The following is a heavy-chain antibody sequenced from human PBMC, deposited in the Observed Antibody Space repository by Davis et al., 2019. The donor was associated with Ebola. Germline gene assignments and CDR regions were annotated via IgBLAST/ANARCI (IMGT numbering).Heavy chain of an antibody. CDR3: AKGEGQYYYYGMDV. J-gene: IGHJ6*02. CDR1: GFTFSSYA. D-gene: IGHD3-16*01. Sequence: GGSLRLSCAASGFTFSSYAMHWVRQAPGKGLEWVAVISYDGSNKYYADSVKGRFTISRDNSKNTLYLQMNSLRAEDTAVYYCAKGEGQYYYYGMDVWGQGNPGHRLL. V-gene: IGHV3-30-3*01. CDR2: ISYDGSNK.